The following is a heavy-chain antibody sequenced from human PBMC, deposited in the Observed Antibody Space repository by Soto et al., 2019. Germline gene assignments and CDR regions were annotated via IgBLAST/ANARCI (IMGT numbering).Heavy chain of an antibody. D-gene: IGHD3-22*01. J-gene: IGHJ4*02. Sequence: PGGSLRLSCAASGFTFSSYAMHWVRQAPGKGLEWVAVISYDGSNKYYADSVKGRFTISRDNSKNTLYLQMNSLRAEDTAVYYCASSSGADDDYYYDSSGYYQNDYWGQGTLVAVSS. CDR2: ISYDGSNK. CDR1: GFTFSSYA. V-gene: IGHV3-30-3*01. CDR3: ASSSGADDDYYYDSSGYYQNDY.